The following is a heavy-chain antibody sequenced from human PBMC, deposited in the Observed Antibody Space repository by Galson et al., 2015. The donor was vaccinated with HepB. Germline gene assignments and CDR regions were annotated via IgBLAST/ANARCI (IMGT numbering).Heavy chain of an antibody. CDR3: ASTLKLTGYSSSWHDRYWYFDL. CDR1: GGTFSTYA. D-gene: IGHD6-13*01. J-gene: IGHJ2*01. V-gene: IGHV1-69*13. CDR2: IIPLFGRA. Sequence: SVKVSCKASGGTFSTYAISWVRQAPGQGLEWMGGIIPLFGRAHYAQKFQGTVTITADEPTSTAYMELSSLISEDTAVYYCASTLKLTGYSSSWHDRYWYFDLWGRGTLVTVSS.